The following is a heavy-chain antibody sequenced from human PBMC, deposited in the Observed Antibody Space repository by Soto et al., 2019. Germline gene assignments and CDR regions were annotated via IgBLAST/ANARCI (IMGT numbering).Heavy chain of an antibody. CDR1: GFTFDDYA. D-gene: IGHD3-9*01. Sequence: ESGGGLVQPGRSLRLSCAASGFTFDDYAMHWVRQAPGKGLEWVSGISWNSGSIGYADSVKGRFTISRDNAKNSLYLQMNSLRAEDTALYYCAKDIRRAYDILTGYYSYFDYWGQGTLVTVSS. V-gene: IGHV3-9*01. CDR2: ISWNSGSI. J-gene: IGHJ4*02. CDR3: AKDIRRAYDILTGYYSYFDY.